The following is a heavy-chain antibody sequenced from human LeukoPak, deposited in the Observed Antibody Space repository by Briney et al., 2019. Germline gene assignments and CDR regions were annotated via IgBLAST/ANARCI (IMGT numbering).Heavy chain of an antibody. J-gene: IGHJ4*02. D-gene: IGHD2-2*01. CDR3: AREELRGPRAYCSSTSCFRGYFDY. CDR2: ISGSGGST. CDR1: GFTFSSYG. Sequence: GGSLRLSCAASGFTFSSYGMSWVRQAPGKGLEWVSAISGSGGSTYYADSVKGRFTISRDNSRNTLYLQMNSLRVEDTAVYYCAREELRGPRAYCSSTSCFRGYFDYWGQGTLVTVSS. V-gene: IGHV3-23*01.